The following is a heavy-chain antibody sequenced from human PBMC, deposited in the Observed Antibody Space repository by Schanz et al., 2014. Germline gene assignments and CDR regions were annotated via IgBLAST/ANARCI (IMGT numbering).Heavy chain of an antibody. CDR2: INPSGGST. V-gene: IGHV1-46*01. D-gene: IGHD3-22*01. J-gene: IGHJ5*02. CDR3: AREVGLYDRGWFDP. CDR1: GYTFTSDS. Sequence: QVQLVQSGAEVKKPGASVKVSCKASGYTFTSDSMHWVRQAPGQGLEWMGMINPSGGSTTYAQRFRGRVTITADKSSDTAYMELSSLRSEDTAVYYCAREVGLYDRGWFDPWGQGTLVNVSS.